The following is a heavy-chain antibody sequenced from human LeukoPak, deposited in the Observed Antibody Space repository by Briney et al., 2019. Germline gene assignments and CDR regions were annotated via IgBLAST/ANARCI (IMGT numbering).Heavy chain of an antibody. CDR3: ARDLELGSDPLTDV. CDR2: IIPILGIA. J-gene: IGHJ6*02. CDR1: GGTLSSYA. V-gene: IGHV1-69*04. D-gene: IGHD7-27*01. Sequence: SVKVSCKASGGTLSSYAISWVRQAPGQGLEWMGRIIPILGIANYAQKFQGRVTITADKSTSTAYMELSSLRSEDTAVYYCARDLELGSDPLTDVWGQGTTVTVSS.